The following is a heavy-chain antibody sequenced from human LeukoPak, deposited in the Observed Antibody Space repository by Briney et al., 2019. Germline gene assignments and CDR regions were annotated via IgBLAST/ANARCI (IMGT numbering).Heavy chain of an antibody. CDR3: ARSIVVVTAIRKAYWFDP. Sequence: PSETLSLTFAVYGGSFSGYYWSWIRQPPGKGLEWIGEINHSGSTNYNPSLKSRVTISVDTSKNQFSLKLSSVTAADTAVYYCARSIVVVTAIRKAYWFDPWGQGTLVTVSS. J-gene: IGHJ5*02. CDR2: INHSGST. V-gene: IGHV4-34*01. D-gene: IGHD2-21*02. CDR1: GGSFSGYY.